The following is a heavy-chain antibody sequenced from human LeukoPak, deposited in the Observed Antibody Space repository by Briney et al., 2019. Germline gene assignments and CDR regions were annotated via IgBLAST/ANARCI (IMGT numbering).Heavy chain of an antibody. D-gene: IGHD6-6*01. CDR2: ISAYNGNT. CDR1: GYTFTSYG. CDR3: ARDQGSSEWFDY. V-gene: IGHV1-18*01. J-gene: IGHJ4*02. Sequence: GASVKVSCKASGYTFTSYGISWVRRAPGQGREWMGSISAYNGNTNYAQKLQGRVTMTTTTSTSTAYMELRSLRSDDTAVYSCARDQGSSEWFDYWGQGTLLTVSS.